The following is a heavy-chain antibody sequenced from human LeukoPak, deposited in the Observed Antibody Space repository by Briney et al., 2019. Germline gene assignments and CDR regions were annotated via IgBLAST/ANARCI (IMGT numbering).Heavy chain of an antibody. CDR2: IYYSGST. CDR1: GGSISSHY. J-gene: IGHJ4*02. Sequence: PSETLSLTCTVSGGSISSHYWSWIRQPPGKGLEWIGYIYYSGSTNYNPSLKSRVTISVDTSKNQFSLKLRSVTAADTAVYYCARENGYKYDYWGQGTLVTVSS. V-gene: IGHV4-59*11. D-gene: IGHD5-24*01. CDR3: ARENGYKYDY.